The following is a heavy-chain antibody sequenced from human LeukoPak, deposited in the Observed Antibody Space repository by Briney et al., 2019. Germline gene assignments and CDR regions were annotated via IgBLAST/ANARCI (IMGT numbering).Heavy chain of an antibody. CDR3: ARKMVAATHWYFDL. CDR1: GGSISSYY. J-gene: IGHJ2*01. D-gene: IGHD2-15*01. V-gene: IGHV4-59*08. CDR2: IYYSGST. Sequence: PSETLSLTCTVSGGSISSYYWSWIRQPPGKGLEWIGYIYYSGSTNYNPSLKSRVTISVDTSKNQFSLKLSSVTAADTAVYYCARKMVAATHWYFDLWGRGTLVTVSS.